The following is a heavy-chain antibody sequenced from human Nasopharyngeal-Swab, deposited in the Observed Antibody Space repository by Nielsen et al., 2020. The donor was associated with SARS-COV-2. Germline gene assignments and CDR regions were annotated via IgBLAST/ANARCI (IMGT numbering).Heavy chain of an antibody. J-gene: IGHJ4*02. CDR1: GGSFSGYY. CDR3: ARDRYYYDSSGLGVYYFDY. Sequence: SETLSLTCAVYGGSFSGYYWGWIRQPPGKGLEWIGSIYYSGNTYYNPSLKSRVTISVDTSNNQFSLKLSSVTAADTAVYYCARDRYYYDSSGLGVYYFDYWGQGTLVTVSS. CDR2: IYYSGNT. V-gene: IGHV4-34*01. D-gene: IGHD3-22*01.